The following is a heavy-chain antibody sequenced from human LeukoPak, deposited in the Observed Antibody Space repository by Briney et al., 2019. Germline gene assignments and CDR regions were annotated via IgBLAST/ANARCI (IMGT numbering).Heavy chain of an antibody. V-gene: IGHV1-24*01. CDR1: GYTLTELS. J-gene: IGHJ4*02. Sequence: GASVKVSCKVSGYTLTELSMHWVRQAPGKGLEWMGGFDPEDGETIYAQKFQGRVTMTEDTSTDTAYMEMSSLRSEDTAVYYCATSPGSGYYYPHYWGQGTLVTVSS. D-gene: IGHD3-22*01. CDR2: FDPEDGET. CDR3: ATSPGSGYYYPHY.